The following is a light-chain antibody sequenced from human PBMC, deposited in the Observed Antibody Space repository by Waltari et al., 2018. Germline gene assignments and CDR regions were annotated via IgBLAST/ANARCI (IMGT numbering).Light chain of an antibody. CDR1: QDIRSL. CDR2: GAS. V-gene: IGKV1-12*01. CDR3: QQAHRLPFI. J-gene: IGKJ2*01. Sequence: DIQMTQSPSSVSASVGDRVKNTCRASQDIRSLLAWYQQKPGRAPKLLIYGASTLQTGVSSRFSGGESGTNFTLTINSLQPEDFATYYCQQAHRLPFIFGQGTKLEIK.